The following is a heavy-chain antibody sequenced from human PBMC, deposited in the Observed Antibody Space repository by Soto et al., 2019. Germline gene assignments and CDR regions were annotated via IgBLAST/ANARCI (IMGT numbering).Heavy chain of an antibody. D-gene: IGHD3-22*01. J-gene: IGHJ3*02. Sequence: GGSLRLSCAASGFTFSSYAMHWVRQAPGKGLEWVAVISYDGSNKYYADSVKGRFTISRDNSKNTLYLQMNSLRAEDTAVYYCARAHLRGSSGYYHWGGAFDIWGQGTMVTVSS. CDR1: GFTFSSYA. CDR2: ISYDGSNK. V-gene: IGHV3-30-3*01. CDR3: ARAHLRGSSGYYHWGGAFDI.